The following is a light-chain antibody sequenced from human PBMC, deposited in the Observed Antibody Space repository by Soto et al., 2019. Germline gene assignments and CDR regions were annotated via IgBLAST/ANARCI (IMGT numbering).Light chain of an antibody. J-gene: IGLJ2*01. Sequence: NFMLTQPHSVSGSPGQTVTISCTRSGGSITSAYVHWFQQRPGGATITVIYEDKQRQSAVPDPFSVSIDSSSNSASLTISGLKTEDEADYYCQSYDGAISVVFGGGTKLTVL. CDR1: GGSITSAY. CDR3: QSYDGAISVV. V-gene: IGLV6-57*03. CDR2: EDK.